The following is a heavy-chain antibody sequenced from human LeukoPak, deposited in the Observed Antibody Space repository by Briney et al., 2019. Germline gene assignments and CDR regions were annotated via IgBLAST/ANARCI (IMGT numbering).Heavy chain of an antibody. D-gene: IGHD6-13*01. CDR3: ARGSAAGLDY. V-gene: IGHV1-69*13. Sequence: SVKVSCTASGGTFSSYAISWVRQAPGQGLEWMGGIIPIFGTANYAQKFQGRVTITADESTSTAYMELSSLRYEDTAMYYCARGSAAGLDYWGQGILVTVSS. CDR2: IIPIFGTA. J-gene: IGHJ4*02. CDR1: GGTFSSYA.